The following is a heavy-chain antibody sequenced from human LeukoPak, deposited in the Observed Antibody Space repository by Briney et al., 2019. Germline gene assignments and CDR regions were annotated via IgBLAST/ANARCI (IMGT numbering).Heavy chain of an antibody. CDR1: GFTFSSYE. CDR2: ISSSGSTI. D-gene: IGHD3-10*01. J-gene: IGHJ4*02. CDR3: ARDFAGSGSYVGYFEY. Sequence: PGGSLRLSCAASGFTFSSYEMNWVRQAPGKGLEWVSYISSSGSTIYYADSVKGRFTISRDNAKNSLYLQMNSLRAEDTAVYYCARDFAGSGSYVGYFEYWGQGTLVTVSS. V-gene: IGHV3-48*03.